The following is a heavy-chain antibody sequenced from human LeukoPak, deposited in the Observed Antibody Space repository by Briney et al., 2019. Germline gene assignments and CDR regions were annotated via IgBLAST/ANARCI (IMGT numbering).Heavy chain of an antibody. CDR3: ARDYSSSSRAGWFDP. D-gene: IGHD6-6*01. CDR2: ISSSSSYI. CDR1: GFTFSSYS. V-gene: IGHV3-21*01. Sequence: PGGSLRLSCAASGFTFSSYSMNWVRQAPGKGLEWVSSISSSSSYIYYADLVKGRFTISRDNAKNSLYLQMNSLRAEDTAVYYCARDYSSSSRAGWFDPWGQGTLVTVSS. J-gene: IGHJ5*02.